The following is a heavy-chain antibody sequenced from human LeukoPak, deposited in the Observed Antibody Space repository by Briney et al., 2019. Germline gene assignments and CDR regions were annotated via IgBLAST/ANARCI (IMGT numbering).Heavy chain of an antibody. CDR1: GGSISSYY. V-gene: IGHV4-59*01. CDR3: TETGAGGGY. J-gene: IGHJ4*02. CDR2: ISYSGKT. D-gene: IGHD2-15*01. Sequence: SETLSLTCTVSGGSISSYYWSWIRQPPGKGLEWIGFISYSGKTIYNPFLESRVTLSVDTSKKQFSLKLNSVADADTAMYYCTETGAGGGYWGQGTLVTVSP.